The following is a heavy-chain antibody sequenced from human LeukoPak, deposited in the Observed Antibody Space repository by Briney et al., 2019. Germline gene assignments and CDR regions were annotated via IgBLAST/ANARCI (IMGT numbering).Heavy chain of an antibody. CDR3: ARGGTWYYYGMDA. Sequence: GGSLRLSCAASGFTFSSYWMSWVRQAPGKGLEWVANIKQDGSEKYYVDSVKGRFTISRDNAKNSLYLQMNSLRAEDTAVYYCARGGTWYYYGMDAWGQGTTVTVSS. J-gene: IGHJ6*02. V-gene: IGHV3-7*04. CDR1: GFTFSSYW. D-gene: IGHD1-1*01. CDR2: IKQDGSEK.